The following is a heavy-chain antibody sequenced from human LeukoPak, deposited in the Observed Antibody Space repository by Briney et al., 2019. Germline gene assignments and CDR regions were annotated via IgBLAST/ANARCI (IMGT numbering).Heavy chain of an antibody. D-gene: IGHD6-13*01. CDR3: AKDNLGSSSWYRGDWFDP. CDR1: GFTFSSYA. V-gene: IGHV3-23*01. CDR2: ICGSGGST. Sequence: GGSLRLSCAASGFTFSSYAMSWVRQAPGKGLEWVSAICGSGGSTYYADSVKGRFTISRDNSKNTLYLQMNSLRAEDTAVYYCAKDNLGSSSWYRGDWFDPWGQGTLVTVSS. J-gene: IGHJ5*02.